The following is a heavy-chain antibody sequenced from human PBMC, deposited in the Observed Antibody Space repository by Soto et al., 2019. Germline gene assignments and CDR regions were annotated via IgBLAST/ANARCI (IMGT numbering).Heavy chain of an antibody. D-gene: IGHD3-22*01. CDR2: ITTSGDRS. CDR1: GFNFSSYA. J-gene: IGHJ4*02. Sequence: EVQLLESGGRLIQPGGSLRLSCAASGFNFSSYAMSWIRQAPGKGPEWVAGITTSGDRSGYADSVKDRFTVSRDNSQNTMYLQLNSLRGDDTAIYYCARGLEAGYYFAYWGQGTLVTVSS. CDR3: ARGLEAGYYFAY. V-gene: IGHV3-23*01.